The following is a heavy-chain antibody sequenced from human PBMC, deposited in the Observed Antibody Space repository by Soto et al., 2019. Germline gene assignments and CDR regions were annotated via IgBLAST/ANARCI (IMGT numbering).Heavy chain of an antibody. CDR2: INAGNGNT. Sequence: ASVKVSCKASGYTFTSYAMHWVRQAPGQRLEWMGWINAGNGNTKYSQKFQGRVTITRDTSASTAYMELSSLRSEDTAVYYCARDSYSGGNYYYYGMDVWGQGTTVTVSS. CDR1: GYTFTSYA. J-gene: IGHJ6*02. V-gene: IGHV1-3*01. CDR3: ARDSYSGGNYYYYGMDV. D-gene: IGHD1-26*01.